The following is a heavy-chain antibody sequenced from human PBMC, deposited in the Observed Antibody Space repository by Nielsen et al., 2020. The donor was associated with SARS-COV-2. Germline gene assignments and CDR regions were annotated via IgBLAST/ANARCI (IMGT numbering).Heavy chain of an antibody. CDR3: ARDFDGSGLVDY. J-gene: IGHJ4*02. Sequence: SETLSLTCAVYGGSFSGYYWSWIRQHPGKGLEWIGYIYYSGSTYYNPSLKSRVTISVDTPKNQFSLKLSSVTAADTAVYYCARDFDGSGLVDYWGQGTLVTVSS. V-gene: IGHV4-59*01. CDR2: IYYSGST. D-gene: IGHD3-10*01. CDR1: GGSFSGYY.